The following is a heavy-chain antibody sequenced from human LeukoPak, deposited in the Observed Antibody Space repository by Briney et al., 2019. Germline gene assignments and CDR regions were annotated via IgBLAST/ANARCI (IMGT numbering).Heavy chain of an antibody. V-gene: IGHV4-34*01. CDR3: ARHAVAAAGLRARGIAAAGFDP. D-gene: IGHD6-13*01. CDR1: GGSFSGYY. J-gene: IGHJ5*02. CDR2: INHSGST. Sequence: SETLSLTCAVYGGSFSGYYWSWIRQPPGKGLEWIGEINHSGSTNYNPSLKSRVTISVDTSKNQFSLKLSSVTAADTAVYYCARHAVAAAGLRARGIAAAGFDPWGQGTLVTVSS.